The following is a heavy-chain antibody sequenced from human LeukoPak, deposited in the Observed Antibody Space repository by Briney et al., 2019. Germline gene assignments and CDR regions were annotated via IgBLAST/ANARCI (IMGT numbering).Heavy chain of an antibody. Sequence: GGSLRLSCAASGFTFSSYEMSWVRQAPGKGLEWVAVISYDGSNKYYADSVKGRFTISRDNSKNTLYLQMNSLRAEDTAVYYCAKDRGGIHDYWGQGTLVTVSS. CDR3: AKDRGGIHDY. J-gene: IGHJ4*02. V-gene: IGHV3-30*18. D-gene: IGHD3-10*01. CDR2: ISYDGSNK. CDR1: GFTFSSYE.